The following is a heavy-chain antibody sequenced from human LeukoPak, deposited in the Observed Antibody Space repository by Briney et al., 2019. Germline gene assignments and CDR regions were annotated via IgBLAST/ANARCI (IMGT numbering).Heavy chain of an antibody. Sequence: SETLSLTCTVSGGSISSSSYYWGWIRQPPGKGLEWIGSIYYSGSTYYNPSLKSRVTISVDTSKNQFSLKLSSVTAADTAVYYCARQYCSSTSCPNWFDPWGQEPWSPSPQ. CDR3: ARQYCSSTSCPNWFDP. CDR2: IYYSGST. J-gene: IGHJ5*02. CDR1: GGSISSSSYY. V-gene: IGHV4-39*01. D-gene: IGHD2-2*01.